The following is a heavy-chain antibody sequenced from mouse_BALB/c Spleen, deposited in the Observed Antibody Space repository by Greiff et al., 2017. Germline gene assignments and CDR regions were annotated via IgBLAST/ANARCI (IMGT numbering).Heavy chain of an antibody. V-gene: IGHV5-6-4*01. CDR2: ISSGGSYT. CDR1: GFTFSSYG. J-gene: IGHJ4*01. D-gene: IGHD1-1*01. Sequence: EVQLQQSGGDLVKPGGSLKLSCAASGFTFSSYGMSWVRQTPEKRLEWVATISSGGSYTYYPDSVKGRFTISRDNAKNTLYLQMSSLKSEDTAMYYCTREDYYGSSSYAMDYWGQGTSVTVSS. CDR3: TREDYYGSSSYAMDY.